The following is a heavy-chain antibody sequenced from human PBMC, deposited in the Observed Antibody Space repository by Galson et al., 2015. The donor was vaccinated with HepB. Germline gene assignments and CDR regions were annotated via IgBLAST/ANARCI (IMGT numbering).Heavy chain of an antibody. J-gene: IGHJ5*02. CDR3: ARAPPYGDYLNWFDP. D-gene: IGHD4-17*01. V-gene: IGHV4-34*01. CDR1: GGSFSGYY. CDR2: INHSGST. Sequence: SETLSLTCAVYGGSFSGYYWSWIRQPPGKGLEWIGEINHSGSTNYNPSLKSRVTISVDTSKNQFSLKLSSVTAADTAVYYCARAPPYGDYLNWFDPWGQGTLVTVSS.